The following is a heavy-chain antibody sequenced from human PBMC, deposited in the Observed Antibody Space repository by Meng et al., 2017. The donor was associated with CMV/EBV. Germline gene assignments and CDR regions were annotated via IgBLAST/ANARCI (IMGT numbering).Heavy chain of an antibody. J-gene: IGHJ4*02. CDR1: GYTFTSYG. CDR2: ISAYNGNT. CDR3: ARDRTMVRGVTGY. Sequence: QGPLGHPGGEGKKPGAPVKVACKASGYTFTSYGISWVRQAPGQGLEWMGWISAYNGNTNYAQKLQGRVTMTTDTSTSTAYMELRSLRSDDTAVYYCARDRTMVRGVTGYWGQGTLVTASS. D-gene: IGHD3-10*01. V-gene: IGHV1-18*01.